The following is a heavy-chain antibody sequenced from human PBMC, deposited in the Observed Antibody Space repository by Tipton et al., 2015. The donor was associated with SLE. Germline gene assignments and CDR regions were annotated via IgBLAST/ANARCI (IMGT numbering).Heavy chain of an antibody. V-gene: IGHV1-69*05. CDR2: IIPIFGTA. CDR3: ATWEYNGNWFDP. D-gene: IGHD1-1*01. CDR1: GYTFTSYA. J-gene: IGHJ5*02. Sequence: QSGPEVKKPGASVKVSCKASGYTFTSYAISWVRQAPGQGLEWMGGIIPIFGTANYAQKFQGRVTITTDESTSTAYMKLSSLRSEDTAVYYCATWEYNGNWFDPWGQGTLVTVSS.